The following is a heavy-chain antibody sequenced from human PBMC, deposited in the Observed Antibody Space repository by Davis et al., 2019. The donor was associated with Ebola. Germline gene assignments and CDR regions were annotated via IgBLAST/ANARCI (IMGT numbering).Heavy chain of an antibody. Sequence: HSQTLSLTCAISGDSVSGNSGAWNWIRQSPSRGLEWLGRTYYSSKWFNDYAVSVNGRITINPGTSKNQFSLQLNSVTPEDTAVYYCVRGWGRTGMGVWGQGTTVTVSS. CDR3: VRGWGRTGMGV. J-gene: IGHJ6*02. D-gene: IGHD1-26*01. CDR2: TYYSSKWFN. V-gene: IGHV6-1*01. CDR1: GDSVSGNSGA.